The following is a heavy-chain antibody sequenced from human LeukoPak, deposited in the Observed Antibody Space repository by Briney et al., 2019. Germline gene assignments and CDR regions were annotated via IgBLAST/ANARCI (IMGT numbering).Heavy chain of an antibody. Sequence: GGSLRLSCAASGFTFSSYAMSWVRQAPGKGLEWVSAISGSGGGTYYADSVKGRFTISRDNYKNTLYLQMNSLRAEDTAVYYWAKAVKGHYYYYMDVWGKGTTVTVSS. V-gene: IGHV3-23*01. CDR1: GFTFSSYA. CDR2: ISGSGGGT. CDR3: AKAVKGHYYYYMDV. J-gene: IGHJ6*03.